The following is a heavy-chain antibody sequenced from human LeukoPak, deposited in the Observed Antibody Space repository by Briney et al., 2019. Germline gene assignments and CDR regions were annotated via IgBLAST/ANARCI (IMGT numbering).Heavy chain of an antibody. D-gene: IGHD3-22*01. CDR3: AKAGLDSSGYYPFDY. V-gene: IGHV3-9*01. CDR2: ISWNSGSI. J-gene: IGHJ4*02. Sequence: GRSLRLSCAASGFTFDDYAMHWVRQAPGKGLEWVSGISWNSGSIGYADSVKGRFTISRDNAKNSLYLQMNSLRAEDTALYYCAKAGLDSSGYYPFDYWGQGTLVTVSS. CDR1: GFTFDDYA.